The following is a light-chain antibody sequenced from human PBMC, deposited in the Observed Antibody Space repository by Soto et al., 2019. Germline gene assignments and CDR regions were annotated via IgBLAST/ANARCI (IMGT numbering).Light chain of an antibody. Sequence: EILLSQYPGTLSLSPGERATLSCRASQSVSSNVAWYQQKPGQAPRLLIYGASTRATGIPARFSGSGSGTEFTLTISSLQSEAFAVYYCKQYNTWPRTFGQGTKVDI. V-gene: IGKV3-15*01. J-gene: IGKJ1*01. CDR1: QSVSSN. CDR2: GAS. CDR3: KQYNTWPRT.